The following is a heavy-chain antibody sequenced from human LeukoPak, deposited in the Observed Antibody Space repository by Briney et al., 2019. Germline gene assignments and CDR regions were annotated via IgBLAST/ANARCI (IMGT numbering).Heavy chain of an antibody. CDR1: GGSISSGSYY. CDR3: ARDSGSYYNDDFLG. D-gene: IGHD3-10*01. CDR2: IYTSGST. V-gene: IGHV4-61*02. J-gene: IGHJ4*02. Sequence: SETLSLTCTVSGGSISSGSYYWSWIRQPAGKGLEWIGRIYTSGSTNYNPSLKSRVTISVDTSKNQFSLKLSSVTAADTAVYYCARDSGSYYNDDFLGWGQGTLVTVSS.